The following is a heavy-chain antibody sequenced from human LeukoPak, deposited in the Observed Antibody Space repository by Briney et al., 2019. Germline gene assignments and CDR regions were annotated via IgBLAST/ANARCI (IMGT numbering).Heavy chain of an antibody. CDR3: ARNYGDYGIVDY. Sequence: SETLSLTCTVSGGSISSYYWSWIRQPPGEGLEWIGYIYYSGSATYNPSLKSRVTISVDTSKNQFSLKLSSVTAADTAVYYCARNYGDYGIVDYWGQGSLVTDCS. CDR1: GGSISSYY. V-gene: IGHV4-59*08. J-gene: IGHJ4*02. D-gene: IGHD4-17*01. CDR2: IYYSGSA.